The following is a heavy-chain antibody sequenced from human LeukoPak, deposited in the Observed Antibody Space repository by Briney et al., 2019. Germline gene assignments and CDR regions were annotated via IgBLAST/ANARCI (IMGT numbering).Heavy chain of an antibody. CDR2: ISAYNGNT. Sequence: GASVKVSCKASGYTFTSYYMHWVRQAPGQGLEWMGWISAYNGNTNYAQKLQGRVTMTTDTSTSTAYMELRSLRSDDTAVYYCASLGDIVATNYWGQGTLVTVSS. V-gene: IGHV1-18*04. J-gene: IGHJ4*02. CDR3: ASLGDIVATNY. CDR1: GYTFTSYY. D-gene: IGHD5-12*01.